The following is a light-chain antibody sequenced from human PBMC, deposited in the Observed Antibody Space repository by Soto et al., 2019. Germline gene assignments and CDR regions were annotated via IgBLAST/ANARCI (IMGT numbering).Light chain of an antibody. J-gene: IGLJ2*01. Sequence: QSALTQPRSVSGSPGQSVTISCTGTSSDVGGYNYVSWYQQHPGNAPKFMIYDVSKRPSGVPDRFSGSKSGNTASLTISGLQAEDEADYYCCSYAGSYTGVFGGGTKVTVL. CDR3: CSYAGSYTGV. CDR2: DVS. CDR1: SSDVGGYNY. V-gene: IGLV2-11*01.